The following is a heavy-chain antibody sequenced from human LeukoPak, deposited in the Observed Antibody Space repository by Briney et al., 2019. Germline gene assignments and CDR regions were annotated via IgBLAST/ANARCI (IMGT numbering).Heavy chain of an antibody. J-gene: IGHJ4*02. CDR2: IWYDGSNK. D-gene: IGHD4-23*01. CDR1: GFTFSSYG. V-gene: IGHV3-33*01. CDR3: ATTLGGGNIN. Sequence: GGSLRLSCAASGFTFSSYGMHWVRQAPGKRLEWVAVIWYDGSNKYYADSVKGRFTISRDNSKNTLYLQMNSLRAEDTAVYYCATTLGGGNINWGQGTLVTVSS.